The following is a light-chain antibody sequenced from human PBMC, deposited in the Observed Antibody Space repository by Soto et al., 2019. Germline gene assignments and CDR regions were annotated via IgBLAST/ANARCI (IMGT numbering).Light chain of an antibody. CDR3: QHYNSYSEA. CDR1: QNINDW. CDR2: KAS. V-gene: IGKV1-5*03. J-gene: IGKJ1*01. Sequence: DIHMTQSPSSLSVSGGDRVTITCRTSQNINDWLAWYQQRPGQAPKLLIYKASTLKSGVPSRFSGSGSGTEFTLTISSLQPDDFATYYCQHYNSYSEAFGQGTKVDI.